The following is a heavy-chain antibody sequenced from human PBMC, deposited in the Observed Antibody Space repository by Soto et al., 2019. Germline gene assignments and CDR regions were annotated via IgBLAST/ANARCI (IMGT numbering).Heavy chain of an antibody. CDR3: ARGVDDYADYRFDY. CDR1: GFTFRNYW. D-gene: IGHD4-17*01. V-gene: IGHV3-7*01. Sequence: EVQLVESGGGLVQPGGSLRLSCAASGFTFRNYWMSWVRQAPGKGLEWVANIQQDGRDKYYVDSVRGRFTISRDNARNSLYLQMNSLRAEDKAVYYCARGVDDYADYRFDYWGQGTLVTVSS. CDR2: IQQDGRDK. J-gene: IGHJ4*02.